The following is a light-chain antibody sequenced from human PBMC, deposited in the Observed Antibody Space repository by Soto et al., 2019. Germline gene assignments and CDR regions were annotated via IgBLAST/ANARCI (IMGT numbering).Light chain of an antibody. V-gene: IGKV3-20*01. Sequence: IVSTPAPCTLSLSPGERATLSCRASQSVASRNLAWYQQKPGQAPRLLIYAASSRATGIQDRFSGSGSGTEFTLTISRLEPEDFAVYYCQQYGSWVTFGPGTKVD. CDR3: QQYGSWVT. CDR1: QSVASRN. J-gene: IGKJ3*01. CDR2: AAS.